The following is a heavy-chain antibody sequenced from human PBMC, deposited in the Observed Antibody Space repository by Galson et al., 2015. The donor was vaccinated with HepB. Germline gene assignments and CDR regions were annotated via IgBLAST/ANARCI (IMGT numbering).Heavy chain of an antibody. CDR3: ARSGTSTSWLYYYYGMDV. V-gene: IGHV4-59*01. D-gene: IGHD2-2*01. J-gene: IGHJ6*02. CDR1: GGSLSGSY. Sequence: ETLSLTCTVSGGSLSGSYWSWTRQPPGKGLEWIGYIYYSGSTNYNPSLKSRVTMSLDISKDRFSLKLSSVTAADTAVYYCARSGTSTSWLYYYYGMDVWGQGTTVTVSS. CDR2: IYYSGST.